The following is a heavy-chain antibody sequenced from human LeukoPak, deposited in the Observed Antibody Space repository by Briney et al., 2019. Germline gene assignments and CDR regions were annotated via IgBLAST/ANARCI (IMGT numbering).Heavy chain of an antibody. CDR2: ISDSGDRT. J-gene: IGHJ4*02. Sequence: GGSLRLSCAASGFPFSNYAMTWVRQAPGKGLERVSGISDSGDRTYYADSVKGRFTISRDNSKNMLYLQMNSLRVEDTALYYCAKGLGASGYHDYWGQGTLVTVSS. D-gene: IGHD3-22*01. CDR1: GFPFSNYA. V-gene: IGHV3-23*01. CDR3: AKGLGASGYHDY.